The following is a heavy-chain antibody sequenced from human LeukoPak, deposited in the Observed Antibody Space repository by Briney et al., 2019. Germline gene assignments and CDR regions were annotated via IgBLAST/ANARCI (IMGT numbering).Heavy chain of an antibody. CDR1: GYTFTSYG. D-gene: IGHD3-22*01. Sequence: ASVKVSCKASGYTFTSYGISWVRQAPGQGHEWMGWISAYNGNTNYAQKLQGRVTMTTDTSTSTAYMELRSLRSDDTAVYYCARQELPQNYYDSSGYYWVDYWGQGTLVTVSS. V-gene: IGHV1-18*01. J-gene: IGHJ4*02. CDR2: ISAYNGNT. CDR3: ARQELPQNYYDSSGYYWVDY.